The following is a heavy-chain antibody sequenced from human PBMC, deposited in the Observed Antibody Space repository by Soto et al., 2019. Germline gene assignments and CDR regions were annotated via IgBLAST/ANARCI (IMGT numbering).Heavy chain of an antibody. CDR3: ARQEEGVADTAMVDY. CDR2: IIPIFGTT. D-gene: IGHD5-18*01. J-gene: IGHJ4*02. CDR1: GGTFSSYA. V-gene: IGHV1-69*01. Sequence: QVQLVQSGAEVKKPGSSVKVSCKASGGTFSSYAISWVRQAPGQGLEWMGGIIPIFGTTNYAQKFQGRVTITADESTSTAYMELSSLRSEDTAVYYCARQEEGVADTAMVDYWGQGTLVTVSS.